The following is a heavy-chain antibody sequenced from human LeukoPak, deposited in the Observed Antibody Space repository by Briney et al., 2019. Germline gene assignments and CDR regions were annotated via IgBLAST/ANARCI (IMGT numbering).Heavy chain of an antibody. V-gene: IGHV4-34*01. D-gene: IGHD3-9*01. J-gene: IGHJ4*02. CDR1: GGSFSGCY. CDR2: INHSGST. Sequence: SETLSLTCAVYGGSFSGCYWSWIRQPPGKGLEWIGEINHSGSTNYNPSLKSRVTISVDTSKNQFSLKLSSVTAADTAVYYCASLSDILTGYYPMTAVFDYWGQGTLVTVSS. CDR3: ASLSDILTGYYPMTAVFDY.